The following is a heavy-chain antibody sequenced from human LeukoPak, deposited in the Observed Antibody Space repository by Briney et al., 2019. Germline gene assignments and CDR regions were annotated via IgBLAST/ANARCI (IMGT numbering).Heavy chain of an antibody. CDR3: AKEGPGNYYSAYFDS. CDR1: GFTFRNYG. D-gene: IGHD1-26*01. Sequence: GGSLRLSCAASGFTFRNYGMQWVRQAPGKGLEWVAVISYEASTTYYADSVKGRFTISRDNSRNTLSLQMNGLRPEDTAVYYCAKEGPGNYYSAYFDSWGQGTLVTVSS. V-gene: IGHV3-30*18. J-gene: IGHJ4*02. CDR2: ISYEASTT.